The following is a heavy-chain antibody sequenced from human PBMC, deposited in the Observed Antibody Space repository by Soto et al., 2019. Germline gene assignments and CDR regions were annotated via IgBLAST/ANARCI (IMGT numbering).Heavy chain of an antibody. J-gene: IGHJ3*02. D-gene: IGHD3-22*01. CDR2: ISSSGSTI. CDR1: GFTFSDYY. CDR3: AKVAPMIVVNDAFDI. V-gene: IGHV3-11*01. Sequence: PGGSLRLSCAASGFTFSDYYMSWIRRAPGKGLEWVSYISSSGSTIYYADSVKGRFTISRDNAKNSLYLQMNSLRAEDTAVYYCAKVAPMIVVNDAFDIWGQGTMVTVSS.